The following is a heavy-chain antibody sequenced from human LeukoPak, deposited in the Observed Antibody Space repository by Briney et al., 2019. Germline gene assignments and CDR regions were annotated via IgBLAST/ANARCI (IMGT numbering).Heavy chain of an antibody. Sequence: SETLSLTCTVSGGSVISGTYYWTWIRQPPGKGVEWIVYISTTGRTNSHPSLKTRVTISLDTSKNQFSLKVTSVTPADTAVYYCARDRGYCGSDSCYHFDYWGQGTLVTVSS. D-gene: IGHD2-2*01. CDR2: ISTTGRT. V-gene: IGHV4-61*01. J-gene: IGHJ4*02. CDR1: GGSVISGTYY. CDR3: ARDRGYCGSDSCYHFDY.